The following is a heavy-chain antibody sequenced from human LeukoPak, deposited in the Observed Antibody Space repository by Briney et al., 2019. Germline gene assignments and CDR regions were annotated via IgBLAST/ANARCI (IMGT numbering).Heavy chain of an antibody. CDR3: ARVLQPELVNGMDV. J-gene: IGHJ6*02. V-gene: IGHV1-69*04. CDR2: VIAVLGIA. CDR1: GCTFSCYA. Sequence: ASVKVSCKSSGCTFSCYAISWLRQAPGQGLEWMGRVIAVLGIANYAQKIHGRVTITAVKTTSTVYMELGSLRCEDTAVNYCARVLQPELVNGMDVWGQGTTATVSS. D-gene: IGHD6-13*01.